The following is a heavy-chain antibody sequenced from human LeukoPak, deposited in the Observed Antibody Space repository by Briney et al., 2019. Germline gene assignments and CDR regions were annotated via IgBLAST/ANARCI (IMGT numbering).Heavy chain of an antibody. CDR1: GFTFKLYW. Sequence: GGSLRLSCAASGFTFKLYWMHWVRQAPGKGPVWVSRINDDGSTTTYADSVKGRFTISRDDAKNMLFLQMNSLRAEDTAVYYCARDSSSRGLSDYWGQGTLVTVSS. J-gene: IGHJ4*02. CDR3: ARDSSSRGLSDY. CDR2: INDDGSTT. D-gene: IGHD3-10*01. V-gene: IGHV3-74*01.